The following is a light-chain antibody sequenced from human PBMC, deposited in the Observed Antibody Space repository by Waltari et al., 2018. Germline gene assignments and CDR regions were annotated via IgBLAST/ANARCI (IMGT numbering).Light chain of an antibody. CDR1: QSPVQSDGNTY. J-gene: IGKJ2*01. Sequence: VVLTQSPRSLPVTTGPPAPMSCRSCQSPVQSDGNTYLNWFHQRPGRSPRRLIYKISRRESGVPDRFSGSGSGTDFTLKISRVEAEDVGVYYCMQGSHWPRTFGQGTKLEI. CDR3: MQGSHWPRT. CDR2: KIS. V-gene: IGKV2-30*02.